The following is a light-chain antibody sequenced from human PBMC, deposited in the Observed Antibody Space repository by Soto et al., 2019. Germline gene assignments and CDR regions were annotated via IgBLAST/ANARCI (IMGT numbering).Light chain of an antibody. CDR1: SNDVGGYDY. V-gene: IGLV2-14*01. Sequence: QSVLTQPASVSGSPGQSVTISCTGASNDVGGYDYVSWYQQHPGKAPKLILFEVNNRPSGVSNHFSGSKSGNTASLIISGLQADDEADYYCSSYSTTSTLVFGSGTKVTVL. CDR3: SSYSTTSTLV. J-gene: IGLJ1*01. CDR2: EVN.